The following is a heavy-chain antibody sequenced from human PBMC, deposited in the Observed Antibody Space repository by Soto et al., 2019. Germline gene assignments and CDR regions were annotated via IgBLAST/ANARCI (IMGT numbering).Heavy chain of an antibody. CDR3: AREGVHNYTEYYFDY. D-gene: IGHD3-10*01. V-gene: IGHV3-21*06. CDR1: GFTFSYYP. CDR2: ISGVRDYI. Sequence: GGSLRLSCAASGFTFSYYPLHWVRRAPGKGLEWVSSISGVRDYIRYADSVKGRFAISRDNAKTSLYLQMDSLTAEDTAVYYCAREGVHNYTEYYFDYWGQGTLVTVSS. J-gene: IGHJ4*02.